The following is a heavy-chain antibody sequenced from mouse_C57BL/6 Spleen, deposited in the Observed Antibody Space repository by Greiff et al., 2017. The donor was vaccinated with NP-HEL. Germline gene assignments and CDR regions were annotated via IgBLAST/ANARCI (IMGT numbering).Heavy chain of an antibody. D-gene: IGHD2-12*01. Sequence: VQLQQSGAELVRPGASVTLSCKASGYTFTDYEMHWVKQTPVHGLEWIGAIDPETGGTAYNQKFKGKAILTADKSSSTAYMELRSLTSEDSAVYYCTLEGYYRGGYWGQGTTLTVSS. CDR3: TLEGYYRGGY. J-gene: IGHJ2*01. CDR2: IDPETGGT. V-gene: IGHV1-15*01. CDR1: GYTFTDYE.